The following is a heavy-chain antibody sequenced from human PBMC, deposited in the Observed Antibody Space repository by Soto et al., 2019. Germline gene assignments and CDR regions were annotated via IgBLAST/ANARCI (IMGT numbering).Heavy chain of an antibody. J-gene: IGHJ4*02. D-gene: IGHD4-4*01. CDR2: THGGDANT. CDR1: GYIFSSYW. Sequence: PWESLKISCKGCGYIFSSYWIGWVRQLPGKGLEWMGITHGGDANTRYSPSFEGQVTISTDKSITTAYLQWSSLKASDTAMYYCARRSTYSNGWEYWGQGKLVSVSS. V-gene: IGHV5-51*01. CDR3: ARRSTYSNGWEY.